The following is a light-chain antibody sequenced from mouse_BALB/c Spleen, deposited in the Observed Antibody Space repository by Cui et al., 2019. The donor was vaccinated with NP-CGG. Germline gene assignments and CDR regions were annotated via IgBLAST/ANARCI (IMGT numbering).Light chain of an antibody. CDR3: ALWYSNHWV. Sequence: QAVVTQESALTTSPGETVTLTCPSRTGAVTTNDYANWVQEKPDHLFTGLIGGTNNRAPGVPARFSGSLIGDKAALTITGAQTEDEAIYFCALWYSNHWVFGGGTKLTVL. J-gene: IGLJ1*01. V-gene: IGLV1*01. CDR1: TGAVTTNDY. CDR2: GTN.